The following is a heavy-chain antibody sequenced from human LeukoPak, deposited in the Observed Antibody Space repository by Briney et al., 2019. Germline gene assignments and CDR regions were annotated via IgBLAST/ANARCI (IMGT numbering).Heavy chain of an antibody. D-gene: IGHD6-13*01. CDR2: IYSGGST. V-gene: IGHV3-66*04. CDR1: GFTVSSNY. J-gene: IGHJ3*02. CDR3: ARQQLVRAFDM. Sequence: GGSLRLSCAASGFTVSSNYMSWVRQAPGKGLEWVSVIYSGGSTYYADSVKGRFTISRDNSKNTLYLQMNSLRAEDTAVYYCARQQLVRAFDMWGQGTMVTVSS.